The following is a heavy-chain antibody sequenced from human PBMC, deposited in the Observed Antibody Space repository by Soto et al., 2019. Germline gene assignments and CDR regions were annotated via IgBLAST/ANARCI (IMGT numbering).Heavy chain of an antibody. CDR1: GFSLSNARMG. CDR3: ARTYSSSWSYFDY. J-gene: IGHJ4*02. Sequence: QVTLKESGPALVKPTETLTLTCTVSGFSLSNARMGVSWIRQPPGKALEWLAHIFSNDEKSYSTSLKSRLTISKDTSKSQVVLTMTNMDTVDTATYYCARTYSSSWSYFDYWGQGALVTVSS. CDR2: IFSNDEK. V-gene: IGHV2-26*01. D-gene: IGHD6-13*01.